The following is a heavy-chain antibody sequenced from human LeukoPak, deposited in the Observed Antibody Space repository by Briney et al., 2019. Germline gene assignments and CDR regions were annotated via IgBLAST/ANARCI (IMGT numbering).Heavy chain of an antibody. J-gene: IGHJ6*02. D-gene: IGHD6-13*01. CDR2: IYTSGST. CDR1: GGSISSYY. CDR3: ARDLRKGYSSSLYYYYGMDV. V-gene: IGHV4-4*07. Sequence: ASETLSLTCTVSGGSISSYYWSWIRQPAGKGLEWIGRIYTSGSTNYNPSLKSRVTMSVDTSKNQFSLKLSSVTAADTAVYCCARDLRKGYSSSLYYYYGMDVWGQGTTVTVSS.